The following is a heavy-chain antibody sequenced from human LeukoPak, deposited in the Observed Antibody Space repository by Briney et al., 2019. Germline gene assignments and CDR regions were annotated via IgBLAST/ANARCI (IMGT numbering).Heavy chain of an antibody. CDR3: ARTAEWELLPRHYYYYYYMDV. J-gene: IGHJ6*03. CDR2: IYPGDSDT. CDR1: GYSFITYW. D-gene: IGHD1-26*01. Sequence: GESLKISCKGSGYSFITYWIGWVRQMPGKGLEWMGIIYPGDSDTRYSPSFQGQVTISADKSISTAYLQWSSLKASDTAMYYCARTAEWELLPRHYYYYYYMDVWGKGTTVTVSS. V-gene: IGHV5-51*01.